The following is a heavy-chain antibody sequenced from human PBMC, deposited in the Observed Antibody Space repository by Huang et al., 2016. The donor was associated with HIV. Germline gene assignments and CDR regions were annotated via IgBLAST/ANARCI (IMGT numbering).Heavy chain of an antibody. CDR1: GDFISSTNYY. CDR2: VYQSGSA. D-gene: IGHD6-13*01. J-gene: IGHJ4*02. CDR3: ASQHIGAAATWF. Sequence: QLQLQESGPGQVKPSETLSLTCTVSGDFISSTNYYWGWIRQSPGKGVEWVGSVYQSGSANYNPSLKSRFTVSVDTSRNQFSLRLNSVTAADTAVYYCASQHIGAAATWFWGRGTQVAVSS. V-gene: IGHV4-39*01.